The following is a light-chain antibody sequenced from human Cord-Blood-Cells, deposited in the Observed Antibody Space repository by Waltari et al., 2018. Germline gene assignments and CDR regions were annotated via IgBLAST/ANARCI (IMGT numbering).Light chain of an antibody. Sequence: EIALTQSPVTLSLSPGERAPLSCRASQRVSSYLAWYQQKPGQAPRLLIYDASNRATGIPARFSGSGSGTDFTLTISSLEPEDFAVYYCQQRSNWPITFGQGTRLEIK. J-gene: IGKJ5*01. CDR2: DAS. V-gene: IGKV3-11*01. CDR3: QQRSNWPIT. CDR1: QRVSSY.